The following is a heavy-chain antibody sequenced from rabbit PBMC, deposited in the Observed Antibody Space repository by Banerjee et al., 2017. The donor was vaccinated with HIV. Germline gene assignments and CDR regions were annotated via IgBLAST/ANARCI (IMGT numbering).Heavy chain of an antibody. CDR2: IYTGNTKT. J-gene: IGHJ4*01. Sequence: LVESGGGLVQPGASLTLTCTASGFSFNVNYDMCWVRQAPGKGLEWIGCIYTGNTKTYYASWAKGRFTISKTSNTVDLKMTSLTAADTATYFCARDLAGVIGWNFGWWGPGTLVTVS. D-gene: IGHD4-1*01. V-gene: IGHV1S40*01. CDR3: ARDLAGVIGWNFGW. CDR1: GFSFNVNYD.